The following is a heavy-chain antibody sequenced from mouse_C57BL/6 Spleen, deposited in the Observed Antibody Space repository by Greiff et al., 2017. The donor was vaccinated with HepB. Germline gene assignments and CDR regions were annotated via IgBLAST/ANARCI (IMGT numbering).Heavy chain of an antibody. CDR2: INYDGSST. J-gene: IGHJ3*01. CDR3: ARAGIYYGNYGEFAY. Sequence: DVKLQESEGGLVQPGSSMKLSCTASGFTFSDYYMAWVRQVPEKGLEWVANINYDGSSTYYLDSLKSRFIISRDNAKNILYLQMSSLKSEDTATYYCARAGIYYGNYGEFAYWGQGTLVTVSA. D-gene: IGHD2-1*01. V-gene: IGHV5-16*01. CDR1: GFTFSDYY.